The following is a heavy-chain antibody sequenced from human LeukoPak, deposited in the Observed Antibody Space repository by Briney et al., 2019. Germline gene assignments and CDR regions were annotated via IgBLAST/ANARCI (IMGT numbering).Heavy chain of an antibody. D-gene: IGHD3-3*01. CDR2: INPSGGST. CDR1: GGTFTSYY. V-gene: IGHV1-46*01. J-gene: IGHJ6*02. Sequence: ASVKVSCKASGGTFTSYYMHWVRQAPGQGLEWMGIINPSGGSTSYAQKFQGRVTMTRDTSTSTVYMELSSLRSEDTAVYYCARARPFKYYDFWGGPLAGMDVWGQGTTVTVSS. CDR3: ARARPFKYYDFWGGPLAGMDV.